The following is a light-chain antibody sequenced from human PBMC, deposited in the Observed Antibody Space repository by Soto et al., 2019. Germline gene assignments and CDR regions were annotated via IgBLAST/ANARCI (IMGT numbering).Light chain of an antibody. J-gene: IGKJ4*01. V-gene: IGKV4-1*01. Sequence: IVMTQSPDSLAVSLGDRATINCNSSQSVLYSSNNKNYLAWYQHKPGQPPKVLIYWASTRESGVPDRFSGSGSGTDFTLTISSLQAEDVAVYFCQQYYSTPLNFGGGTKVDIK. CDR2: WAS. CDR1: QSVLYSSNNKNY. CDR3: QQYYSTPLN.